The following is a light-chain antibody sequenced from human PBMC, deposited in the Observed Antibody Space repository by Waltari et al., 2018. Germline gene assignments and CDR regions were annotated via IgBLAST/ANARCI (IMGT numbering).Light chain of an antibody. V-gene: IGLV2-23*01. CDR3: CSYAGSSPYV. CDR2: EGS. CDR1: SSDVGSYNL. J-gene: IGLJ1*01. Sequence: QSALTQPASVSGSPGQSITISCTGTSSDVGSYNLVSWYQQHPGKSPQLMIYEGSKRPSGVSNRFSGSKSVNTASLTISALQAEDEADYYCCSYAGSSPYVFGTGTKVTVL.